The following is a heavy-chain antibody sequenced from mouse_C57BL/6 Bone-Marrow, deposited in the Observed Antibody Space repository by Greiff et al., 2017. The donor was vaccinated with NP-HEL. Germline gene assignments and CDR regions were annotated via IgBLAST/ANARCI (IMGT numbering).Heavy chain of an antibody. V-gene: IGHV5-17*01. CDR3: ARNYYGSSPGLMDY. CDR2: ISSGSSTI. CDR1: GFTFSDYG. D-gene: IGHD1-1*01. J-gene: IGHJ4*01. Sequence: EVKLVESGGGLVKPGGSLKLSCAASGFTFSDYGMHWVRQAPEKGLEWVAYISSGSSTIYYADTVKGRFTISRDNAKNTLFLQMTSLRSEDTAMYYCARNYYGSSPGLMDYWGQGTSVTVSS.